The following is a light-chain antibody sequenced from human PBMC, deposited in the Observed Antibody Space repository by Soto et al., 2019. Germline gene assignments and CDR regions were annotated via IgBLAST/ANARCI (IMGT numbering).Light chain of an antibody. J-gene: IGLJ1*01. Sequence: QSALTQPPSASGSPGQSVTISCTGTSSDVGGYNYVSWYQHHPGKAPKLMIYEVSNRPSGVPDRFFGYKSGNTASLTVSGLQAEDEADYTCTSFADNNIGVFGPGTKVTVL. CDR1: SSDVGGYNY. CDR2: EVS. CDR3: TSFADNNIGV. V-gene: IGLV2-8*01.